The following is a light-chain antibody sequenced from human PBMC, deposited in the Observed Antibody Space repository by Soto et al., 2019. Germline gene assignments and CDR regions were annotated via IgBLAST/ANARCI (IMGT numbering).Light chain of an antibody. CDR3: QQYGSSGT. CDR2: DAS. CDR1: QTVRNNY. J-gene: IGKJ1*01. V-gene: IGKV3-20*01. Sequence: EFVLTQSPGTLSLSPGERATLSCRASQTVRNNYLAWYQQKPGQAPRLLIYDASSRATGIPDRFSGGGSGTDLTLTISRLEPEDFAVYYCQQYGSSGTFGQGTKVDIK.